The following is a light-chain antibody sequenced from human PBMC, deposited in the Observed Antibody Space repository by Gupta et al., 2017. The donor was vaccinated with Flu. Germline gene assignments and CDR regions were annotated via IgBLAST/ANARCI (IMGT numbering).Light chain of an antibody. J-gene: IGKJ3*01. CDR2: TAS. Sequence: PSSLSASVGDRVSITCRASQSISIFLHWYRQKPGKAPKLLIYTASHLQSDVPSRFSGTGSGTDFTLTISDLQPEDFAIYYCQQSYSAPFTFGPGTKVDF. CDR1: QSISIF. CDR3: QQSYSAPFT. V-gene: IGKV1-39*01.